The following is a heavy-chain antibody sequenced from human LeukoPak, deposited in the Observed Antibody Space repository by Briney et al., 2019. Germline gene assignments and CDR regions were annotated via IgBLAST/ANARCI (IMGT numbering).Heavy chain of an antibody. V-gene: IGHV3-21*01. Sequence: PGGSLRLSCAASGFTVSSNYMNWVRQAPGKGLEWVSCISSSSSYIYYADSVKGRFTISRDNAKNSLYLQMNSLRAEDTAVYYCARRRGYYAFDIWGQGTMVTVSS. J-gene: IGHJ3*02. D-gene: IGHD3-22*01. CDR1: GFTVSSNY. CDR3: ARRRGYYAFDI. CDR2: ISSSSSYI.